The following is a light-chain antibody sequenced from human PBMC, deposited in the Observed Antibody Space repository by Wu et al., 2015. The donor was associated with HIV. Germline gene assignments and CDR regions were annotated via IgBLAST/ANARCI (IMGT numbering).Light chain of an antibody. V-gene: IGKV3-20*01. Sequence: EIVLTQSPGTLSLSPGERATLSCRASQTVTRNYLAWYHQKPGQAPRLLIYGASNRAIGIPDRFSGSGSGTDFTLTISSLQPEDFATYYCQRLNTFPLTFGPGTKVDIK. CDR3: QRLNTFPLT. CDR2: GAS. J-gene: IGKJ3*01. CDR1: QTVTRNY.